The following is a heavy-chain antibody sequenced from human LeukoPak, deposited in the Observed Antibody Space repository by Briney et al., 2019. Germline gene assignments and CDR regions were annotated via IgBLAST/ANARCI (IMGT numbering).Heavy chain of an antibody. J-gene: IGHJ6*03. D-gene: IGHD3-16*01. CDR2: INWNGSST. V-gene: IGHV3-20*04. CDR1: GFTFDDYG. CDR3: ARRMGAYYYMDV. Sequence: PGGSLRFSCAASGFTFDDYGMSWVRQAPGRGLEWVSGINWNGSSTGYADSVKGRFAISRDNAKNSLSLEMNSLRAEDTAFYYCARRMGAYYYMDVWGTGTTVTVSS.